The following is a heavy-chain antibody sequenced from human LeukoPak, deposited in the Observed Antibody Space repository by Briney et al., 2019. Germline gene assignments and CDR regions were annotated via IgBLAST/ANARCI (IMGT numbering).Heavy chain of an antibody. J-gene: IGHJ6*03. CDR3: ARTVFYYYYMDV. D-gene: IGHD4-11*01. CDR1: GHSISRGGYY. Sequence: SQTLSLTCSLSGHSISRGGYYWSWVRQYPGKALEWVGHIYYTGSANYNPSLESRINISVDTSKNELSLKMNSVTAADTAVYYCARTVFYYYYMDVWGKGTTVIVSS. CDR2: IYYTGSA. V-gene: IGHV4-31*03.